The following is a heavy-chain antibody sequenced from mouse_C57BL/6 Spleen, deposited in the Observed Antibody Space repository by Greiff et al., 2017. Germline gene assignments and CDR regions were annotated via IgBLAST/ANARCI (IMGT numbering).Heavy chain of an antibody. CDR1: GYTFTSYW. Sequence: VQLQQPGAELVMPGASVKLSCKASGYTFTSYWMHWVKQRPEQGLEWIGRIDPANGNTKYAPKFQGKATITADTSSNTAYLQLSSLTSADTAIYYCAIDDYDYYYAMDYWGQGTSVTVSS. D-gene: IGHD2-4*01. V-gene: IGHV14-3*01. J-gene: IGHJ4*01. CDR2: IDPANGNT. CDR3: AIDDYDYYYAMDY.